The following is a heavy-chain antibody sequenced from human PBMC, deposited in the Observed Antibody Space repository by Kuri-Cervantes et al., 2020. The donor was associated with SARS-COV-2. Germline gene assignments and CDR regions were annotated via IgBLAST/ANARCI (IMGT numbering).Heavy chain of an antibody. Sequence: ASVKVSCKASGYTFSDYYMYWVRQAPGQGLEWMGWINPNSGGTNYAQKFQGWVTMTRDTSISTAYTELSRLRSDDTAVYYCATGMVRGLIQSYYYGMDVWGQGTTVTVSS. V-gene: IGHV1-2*04. J-gene: IGHJ6*02. D-gene: IGHD3-10*01. CDR3: ATGMVRGLIQSYYYGMDV. CDR1: GYTFSDYY. CDR2: INPNSGGT.